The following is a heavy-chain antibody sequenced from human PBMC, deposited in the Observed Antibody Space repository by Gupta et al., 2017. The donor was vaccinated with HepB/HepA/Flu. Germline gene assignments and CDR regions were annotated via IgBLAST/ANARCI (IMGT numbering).Heavy chain of an antibody. CDR1: GYYFPSYG. D-gene: IGHD1-26*01. J-gene: IGHJ4*02. CDR2: ISAYNGNT. CDR3: ARLEYSGSRY. V-gene: IGHV1-18*01. Sequence: QVQLVQSGAEVKKHGASVKVCCTASGYYFPSYGISWVRQGPGQGLEWMGWISAYNGNTNYAQKLQDRVTITTDTATSTAYRELRSRRSDDTAVYYCARLEYSGSRYWGQGTLVTGSS.